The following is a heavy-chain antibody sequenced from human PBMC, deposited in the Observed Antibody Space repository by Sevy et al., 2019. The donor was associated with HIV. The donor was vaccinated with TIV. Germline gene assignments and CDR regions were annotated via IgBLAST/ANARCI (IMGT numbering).Heavy chain of an antibody. CDR3: AGGLRGDYVPSMDV. D-gene: IGHD4-17*01. CDR2: MYGIGST. V-gene: IGHV4-4*07. J-gene: IGHJ6*02. CDR1: SGSISSYY. Sequence: SETLSLTCIVSSGSISSYYWSWIRQPAGKGLEWIGRMYGIGSTNYNPSLKSRVTMSVDTSKNQFSLNLTSVTAADTAVYYCAGGLRGDYVPSMDVWGQGTTVTVSS.